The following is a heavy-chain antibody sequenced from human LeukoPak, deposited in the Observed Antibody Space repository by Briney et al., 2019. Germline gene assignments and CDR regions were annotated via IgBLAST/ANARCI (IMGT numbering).Heavy chain of an antibody. CDR3: ARDSDTSGYYPLVDY. CDR1: GYTFTSYY. V-gene: IGHV1-46*01. Sequence: ASVKVSCKASGYTFTSYYMHWVRQAPGQGLEWMGIINPSGGRTTYAQKIQGRVTMTRDTSTSTVYMELSGLRSEDTAVYYCARDSDTSGYYPLVDYWGQGTVATVSS. D-gene: IGHD3-22*01. J-gene: IGHJ4*02. CDR2: INPSGGRT.